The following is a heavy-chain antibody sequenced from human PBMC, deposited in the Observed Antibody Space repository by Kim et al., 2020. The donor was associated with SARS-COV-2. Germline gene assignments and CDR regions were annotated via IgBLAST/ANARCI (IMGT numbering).Heavy chain of an antibody. D-gene: IGHD6-13*01. CDR2: IKHDESEK. CDR3: ARGSWYWFY. J-gene: IGHJ4*02. V-gene: IGHV3-7*01. Sequence: GGSLRLSCAASGFTFSSYWMSWVRQAPGKGLEWVANIKHDESEKNYVDSVKGRFTISRDNAKSSLFLQMNSLRAEDTAVYYCARGSWYWFYWGQGTLVTVSS. CDR1: GFTFSSYW.